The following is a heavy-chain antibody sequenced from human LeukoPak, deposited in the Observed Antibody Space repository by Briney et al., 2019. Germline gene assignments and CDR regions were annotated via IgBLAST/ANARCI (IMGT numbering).Heavy chain of an antibody. J-gene: IGHJ4*02. CDR1: GGSFSGYY. V-gene: IGHV4-34*01. CDR2: IKHSRSN. Sequence: PSETLSLPCTVYGGSFSGYYWSWIRQPPGKGLEWIGEIKHSRSNNYNHSLKGRVTISVDTARNQFSLKLSSVTAADTAVYYCARCGPAMVPDDYGGQGTLVTVSS. D-gene: IGHD5-18*01. CDR3: ARCGPAMVPDDY.